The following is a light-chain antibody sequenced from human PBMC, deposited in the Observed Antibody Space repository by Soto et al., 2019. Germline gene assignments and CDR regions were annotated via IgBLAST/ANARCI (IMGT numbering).Light chain of an antibody. Sequence: EIVLTQSPGTLSLSPGKRATLSCRASQSVNNNYLAWYQQKPGQAPRLLIYGTSSRATGIPNRFSGSGSGTDFTLTISRLEPEDFAVYYCQQYGRTPRTFGQGTKVEIK. CDR3: QQYGRTPRT. J-gene: IGKJ1*01. CDR2: GTS. CDR1: QSVNNNY. V-gene: IGKV3-20*01.